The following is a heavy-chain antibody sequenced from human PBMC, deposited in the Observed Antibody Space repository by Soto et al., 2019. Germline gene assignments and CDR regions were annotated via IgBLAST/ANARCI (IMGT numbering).Heavy chain of an antibody. CDR2: IYYSGST. V-gene: IGHV4-39*01. J-gene: IGHJ6*02. D-gene: IGHD6-13*01. CDR1: GGSISSSSYY. Sequence: QLQLQESGPGLVKPSETLSLTCTVSGGSISSSSYYWGWIRQPPGKGLEWIGSIYYSGSTYYNPSLKSRVTISVDTSKNQFSLKLSSVTAADTAVYYCANGLDRVSSSSWYRYYYYYGMDVWGQGTTVTVSS. CDR3: ANGLDRVSSSSWYRYYYYYGMDV.